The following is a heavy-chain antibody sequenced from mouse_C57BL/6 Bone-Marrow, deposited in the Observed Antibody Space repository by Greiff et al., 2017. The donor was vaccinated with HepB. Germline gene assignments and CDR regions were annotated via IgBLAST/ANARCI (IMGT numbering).Heavy chain of an antibody. Sequence: QVQLQQPGAELVRPGTSVKLSCKASGYTFTSYWMHWVKQRPGQGLEWIGVIDPSDSYTNYNQKFKGKATLTVDTSSSTAYMQLSSLTSEDSAVYYCARGGIKGKLHFDYWGQGTTLTVSS. CDR2: IDPSDSYT. J-gene: IGHJ2*01. CDR1: GYTFTSYW. V-gene: IGHV1-59*01. D-gene: IGHD1-3*01. CDR3: ARGGIKGKLHFDY.